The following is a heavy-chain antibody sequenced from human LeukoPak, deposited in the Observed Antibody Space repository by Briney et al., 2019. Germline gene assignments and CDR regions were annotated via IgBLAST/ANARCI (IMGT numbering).Heavy chain of an antibody. V-gene: IGHV3-48*04. CDR1: GFNFRAYW. CDR3: ARDFPAVLYYFDY. Sequence: PGGSLRLSCTTSGFNFRAYWMAWVRQAPGKGLEWVSYISSSSSTIYYADSVKGRFTISRDNAKNSLYLQMNSLRAEDTAVYYCARDFPAVLYYFDYWGQGTLVTVSS. D-gene: IGHD2-2*01. CDR2: ISSSSSTI. J-gene: IGHJ4*02.